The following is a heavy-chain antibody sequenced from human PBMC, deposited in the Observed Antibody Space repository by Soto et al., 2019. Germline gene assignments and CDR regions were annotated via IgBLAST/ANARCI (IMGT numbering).Heavy chain of an antibody. CDR1: GGSISSSSYY. J-gene: IGHJ6*03. Sequence: SETLSLTCTVSGGSISSSSYYWGWIRQPPGKGLEWIGSIYYSGSTYYNPSLKSRVTISVDTSKNQFSLKLSSVTAADTAVYYCATTEVMVYAKSYYYYYMDVWGKGTTVTVSS. CDR2: IYYSGST. V-gene: IGHV4-39*01. CDR3: ATTEVMVYAKSYYYYYMDV. D-gene: IGHD2-8*01.